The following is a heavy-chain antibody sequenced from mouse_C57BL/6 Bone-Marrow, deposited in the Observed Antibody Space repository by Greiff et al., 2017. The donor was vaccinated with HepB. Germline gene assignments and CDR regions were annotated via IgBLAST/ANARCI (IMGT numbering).Heavy chain of an antibody. V-gene: IGHV5-6*02. Sequence: DVMLVESGGDLVKPGGSLKLSCAASGFTFSSYGMSWVRQTPDKRLEWVATISSGGSYTYYPDSVKGRFTISRDNAKNTLYLQMSSLKSEDTAMYYCARLSLAGGRFAYSGEGTLVTVSA. CDR2: ISSGGSYT. CDR1: GFTFSSYG. CDR3: ARLSLAGGRFAY. J-gene: IGHJ3*01. D-gene: IGHD3-1*01.